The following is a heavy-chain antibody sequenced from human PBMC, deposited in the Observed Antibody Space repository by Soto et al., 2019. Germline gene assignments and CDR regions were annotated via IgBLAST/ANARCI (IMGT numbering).Heavy chain of an antibody. CDR3: AKGSAGARPYYFDY. CDR2: ISGNGGST. V-gene: IGHV3-23*01. CDR1: GVTFSNYA. D-gene: IGHD6-6*01. J-gene: IGHJ4*02. Sequence: GGSLRLSCAASGVTFSNYAMSWVRQAPGKGLEWVSAISGNGGSTYYADSVKDRFTISRDNSKNILYLQMNSLRAEDTAIFYCAKGSAGARPYYFDYWGQGTLVTVSS.